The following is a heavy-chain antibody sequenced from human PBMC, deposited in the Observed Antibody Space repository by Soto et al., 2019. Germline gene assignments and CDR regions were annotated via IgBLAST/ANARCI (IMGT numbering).Heavy chain of an antibody. CDR2: IKSKTDGGTT. V-gene: IGHV3-15*01. CDR3: TEELGYCSSTSCYSWFDP. CDR1: GFTFSNAW. J-gene: IGHJ5*02. D-gene: IGHD2-2*02. Sequence: PGGSLRLSCAASGFTFSNAWMSWVRQAPGKGLEWVGRIKSKTDGGTTDYAAPVKGRFTISRDDSKNTLYLQMNSLKTEDTAVYYCTEELGYCSSTSCYSWFDPWGQGTLVTVSS.